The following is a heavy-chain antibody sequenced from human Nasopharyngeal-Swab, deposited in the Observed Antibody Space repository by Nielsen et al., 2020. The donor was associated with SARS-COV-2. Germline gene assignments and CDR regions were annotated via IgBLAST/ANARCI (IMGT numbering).Heavy chain of an antibody. CDR2: IRSSNDI. CDR1: GFIFSDYS. V-gene: IGHV3-69-1*01. J-gene: IGHJ3*01. Sequence: GGSLILSFSASGFIFSDYSMNWVRQAPGKGLEWISYIRSSNDIYYADSVKCRFTISRDHAKNSLYLQMSSLRVEDTAVYYCARDRDWAFDVWGQGAVVTVSS. CDR3: ARDRDWAFDV. D-gene: IGHD2-21*01.